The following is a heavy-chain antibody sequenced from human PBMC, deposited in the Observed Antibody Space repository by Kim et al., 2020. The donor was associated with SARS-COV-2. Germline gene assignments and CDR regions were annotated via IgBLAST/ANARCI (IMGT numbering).Heavy chain of an antibody. V-gene: IGHV1-18*04. Sequence: ASVKVSCKASGYTFTSYGISWVRQAPGQGLEWMGWISAYNGNTNYAQKLQGRVTMTTDTSTSTAYMELRSLRSDDTAVYYCARDIGKYSSGWYAYYYYGMDVWGQGTTVTVSS. CDR2: ISAYNGNT. D-gene: IGHD6-19*01. CDR1: GYTFTSYG. J-gene: IGHJ6*02. CDR3: ARDIGKYSSGWYAYYYYGMDV.